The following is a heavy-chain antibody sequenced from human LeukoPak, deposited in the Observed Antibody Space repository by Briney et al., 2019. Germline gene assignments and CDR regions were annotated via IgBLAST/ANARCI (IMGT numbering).Heavy chain of an antibody. D-gene: IGHD2-2*01. CDR2: IYYSGST. J-gene: IGHJ5*02. CDR3: ARRDRCSSTSCYGWFDP. CDR1: GGSISSSSYY. Sequence: SETLSLTCTVSGGSISSSSYYWGRIRQPPGKGLEWIGSIYYSGSTYYNPSLKSRVTISVDTSKNQFSLKLSSVTAADTAVYYCARRDRCSSTSCYGWFDPWGQGTLVTVSS. V-gene: IGHV4-39*01.